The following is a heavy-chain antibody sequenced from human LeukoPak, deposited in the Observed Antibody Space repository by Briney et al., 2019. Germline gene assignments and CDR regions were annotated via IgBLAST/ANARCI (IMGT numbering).Heavy chain of an antibody. CDR1: GFTLSNCA. CDR2: ISGSGVTT. Sequence: GGSLRLSCTASGFTLSNCAMSWVRQAPGKGLECVSTISGSGVTTRYADSVRGRFTISRDSSKNTLYLQMNSLRAEDTAIYYCTKGPWDLPHAFDIWGLGTMVTVSS. J-gene: IGHJ3*02. D-gene: IGHD1-26*01. CDR3: TKGPWDLPHAFDI. V-gene: IGHV3-23*01.